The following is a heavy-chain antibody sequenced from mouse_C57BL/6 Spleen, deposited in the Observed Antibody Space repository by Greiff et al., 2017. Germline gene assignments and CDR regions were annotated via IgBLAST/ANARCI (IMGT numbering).Heavy chain of an antibody. CDR1: GFTFSSYA. CDR2: ISSGGDYI. V-gene: IGHV5-9-1*02. D-gene: IGHD2-3*01. Sequence: EVKLVESGEGLVKPGGSLKLSCAASGFTFSSYAMSWVRQTPEKRLEWVAYISSGGDYIYYADTVKGRFTISRDNARNTLYLQMSSLKSEDTAMYYCTVVNTLYYAMDYWGKGTSVTVSS. CDR3: TVVNTLYYAMDY. J-gene: IGHJ4*01.